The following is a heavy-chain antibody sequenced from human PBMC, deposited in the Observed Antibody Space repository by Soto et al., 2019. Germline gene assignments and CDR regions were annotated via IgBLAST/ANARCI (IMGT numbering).Heavy chain of an antibody. CDR1: GYTFTSYD. CDR3: ARGSDYYYYMAV. V-gene: IGHV1-8*01. J-gene: IGHJ6*03. Sequence: ASVKVSCKASGYTFTSYDINWARQATGQGLEWMGRMNPNSGNTGYAQKFQGRVTMTRNTSTSTVYMELSSLRSEDTAVYYCARGSDYYYYMAVWGKGTTVPVSS. CDR2: MNPNSGNT.